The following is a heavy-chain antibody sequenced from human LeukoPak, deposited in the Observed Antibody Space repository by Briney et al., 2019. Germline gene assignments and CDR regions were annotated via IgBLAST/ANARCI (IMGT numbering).Heavy chain of an antibody. CDR3: AKGRGFRVWDPWDN. D-gene: IGHD3-16*01. CDR1: GFTLSSYE. Sequence: GGSLRLSCTVSGFTLSSYEMSWIRQAPGKGLEWVSSVDYSADSTHYADSVKGRFTISRDNSKNTLFLEMNSLRVEDTAVYYCAKGRGFRVWDPWDNWGQGTLITVSS. CDR2: VDYSADST. J-gene: IGHJ4*02. V-gene: IGHV3-23*01.